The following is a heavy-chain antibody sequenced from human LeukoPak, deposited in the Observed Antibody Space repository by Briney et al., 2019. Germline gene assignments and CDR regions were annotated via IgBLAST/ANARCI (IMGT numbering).Heavy chain of an antibody. D-gene: IGHD2-15*01. CDR1: GLTFSTYA. V-gene: IGHV3-23*01. CDR3: AKGCLCYSGLSSWFDP. Sequence: PGGSLRLSCEASGLTFSTYALGWFRQAPGKGLEWVSGISGSGTPYYADSVKGRFTISRDSSKDTLYLQMNSLRAEDTAVYYCAKGCLCYSGLSSWFDPWGQGTLVTVSS. J-gene: IGHJ5*02. CDR2: ISGSGTP.